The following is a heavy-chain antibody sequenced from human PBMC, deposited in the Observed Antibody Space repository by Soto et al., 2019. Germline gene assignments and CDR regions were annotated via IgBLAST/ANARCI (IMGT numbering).Heavy chain of an antibody. CDR1: GYSLKNYW. CDR2: IDPSDSYT. Sequence: PGESLKSAWKVSGYSLKNYWISWVRQMPGKGLEWMGRIDPSDSYTNYSPSLQGHVTISADKSISTAYLQWSSLKASDTAMYYCARHSPYDFWSGYSYYYYGMDVWRQVTTVTVSS. CDR3: ARHSPYDFWSGYSYYYYGMDV. V-gene: IGHV5-10-1*01. D-gene: IGHD3-3*01. J-gene: IGHJ6*02.